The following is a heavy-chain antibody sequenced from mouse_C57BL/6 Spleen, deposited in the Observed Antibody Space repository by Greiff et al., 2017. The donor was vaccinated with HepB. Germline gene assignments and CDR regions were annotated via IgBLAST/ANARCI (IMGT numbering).Heavy chain of an antibody. D-gene: IGHD1-1*01. CDR2: IDPETGGT. J-gene: IGHJ2*01. Sequence: QVQLQQSGAELVRPGASVTLSCKASGYTFTDYEMHWVKQTPVHGLEWIGAIDPETGGTAYNQKFKGKAILTADKSSSTAYMELRSLTSEDSAVYYCTTLVVATDYFDYWGQGTTLTVSS. V-gene: IGHV1-15*01. CDR3: TTLVVATDYFDY. CDR1: GYTFTDYE.